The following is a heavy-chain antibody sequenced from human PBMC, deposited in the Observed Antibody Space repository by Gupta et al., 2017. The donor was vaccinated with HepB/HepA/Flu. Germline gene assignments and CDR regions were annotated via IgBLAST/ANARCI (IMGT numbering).Heavy chain of an antibody. J-gene: IGHJ6*02. Sequence: QVHLVQSGAEVKKPGSSVEVSCKTSGGTFTGSTVTWIRQAPGRGLEWMGRLIQHLKIAHFAQEVQGRVTLTADHSAGTAYMERTSLTSEDAAVYYCAGDSERLEPYCHYYGMDVWGQGTTVTVSS. V-gene: IGHV1-69*04. CDR3: AGDSERLEPYCHYYGMDV. CDR1: GGTFTGST. CDR2: LIQHLKIA. D-gene: IGHD1-1*01.